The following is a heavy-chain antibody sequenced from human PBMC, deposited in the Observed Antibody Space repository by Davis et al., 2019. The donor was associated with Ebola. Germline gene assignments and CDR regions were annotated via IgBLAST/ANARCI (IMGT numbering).Heavy chain of an antibody. V-gene: IGHV4-31*03. J-gene: IGHJ4*02. D-gene: IGHD3-22*01. Sequence: SETLSLTCTLSGGSISSGGYYWSWIRQHPGKGLEWIGYIYFSGSTYYNPSLKSRVTISIDTSKNQFSLKLSSVTAADTAVYYCARQWTYYYDSSGYYTSYYFDYWGQGTLVTVSS. CDR2: IYFSGST. CDR1: GGSISSGGYY. CDR3: ARQWTYYYDSSGYYTSYYFDY.